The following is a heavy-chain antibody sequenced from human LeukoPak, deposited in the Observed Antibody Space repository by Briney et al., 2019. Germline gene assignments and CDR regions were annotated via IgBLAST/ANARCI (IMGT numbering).Heavy chain of an antibody. CDR1: GFSLSPRGVG. V-gene: IGHV2-5*02. J-gene: IGHJ4*02. D-gene: IGHD6-13*01. CDR3: AHTTPIAAAGIYFDY. CDR2: IYWDDDK. Sequence: SGPTLVNPTQTLTLTCTFSGFSLSPRGVGVGWIRQPPGKALEWLALIYWDDDKRYSPSLKSRLTITKDTSKNQVVLTMTNMDPVDTATYYCAHTTPIAAAGIYFDYWGRGTLVTVSS.